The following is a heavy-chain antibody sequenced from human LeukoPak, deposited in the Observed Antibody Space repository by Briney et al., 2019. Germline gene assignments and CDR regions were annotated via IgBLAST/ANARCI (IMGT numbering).Heavy chain of an antibody. CDR1: GYSFTSYW. J-gene: IGHJ2*01. CDR3: ARLSVGGSTSHIGVGFWYFDL. Sequence: GESLKISCKGSGYSFTSYWIGWVRQMPGKGLEWMGITYPGDSDTRYSPSFQGQVTISADKSISTAYLQWSSLKASDTAMYYCARLSVGGSTSHIGVGFWYFDLWGRGTLVTVSS. D-gene: IGHD2-2*01. V-gene: IGHV5-51*01. CDR2: TYPGDSDT.